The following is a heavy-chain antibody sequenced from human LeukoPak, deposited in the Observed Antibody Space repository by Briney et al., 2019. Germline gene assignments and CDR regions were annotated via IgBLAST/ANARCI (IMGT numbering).Heavy chain of an antibody. CDR2: IYYSGST. CDR1: GGSISSYY. V-gene: IGHV4-59*01. Sequence: SETLSLTCTVSGGSISSYYWSWIRQPPGKGLEWIGYIYYSGSTNYNPSLKSRVTISVDTSKNQFSLKLSSVTAADTAVYYCVRVRNGWFDPWGQGTLVTVSS. D-gene: IGHD1-14*01. J-gene: IGHJ5*02. CDR3: VRVRNGWFDP.